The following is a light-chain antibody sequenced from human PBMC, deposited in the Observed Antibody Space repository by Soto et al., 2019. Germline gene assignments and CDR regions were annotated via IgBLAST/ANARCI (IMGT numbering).Light chain of an antibody. V-gene: IGLV2-14*03. J-gene: IGLJ1*01. CDR3: TSFAPGIIYV. CDR2: EVS. CDR1: SSDIGAYDL. Sequence: QYVLPQPASVSGSPGQSITISCSGTSSDIGAYDLVSWYQQHPGRAPKLIIYEVSHRFSGLSYRFSGSKSGNTASLTISGLQAEYERYYYCTSFAPGIIYVFGSGTKVTVL.